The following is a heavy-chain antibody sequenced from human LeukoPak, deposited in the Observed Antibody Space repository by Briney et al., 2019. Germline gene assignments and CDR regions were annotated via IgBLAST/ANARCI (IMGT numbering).Heavy chain of an antibody. J-gene: IGHJ3*02. D-gene: IGHD3-22*01. V-gene: IGHV5-51*01. Sequence: PGESLKISCKGSGYSFTSYWIGWVRQMPGKGLEWMASIYPGDSDTRYSPSFQGQVTISADKSISTAYLQWSSLKASDTAMYYCARSWSVVSPPHAFDIWGQGTMVTVSS. CDR2: IYPGDSDT. CDR3: ARSWSVVSPPHAFDI. CDR1: GYSFTSYW.